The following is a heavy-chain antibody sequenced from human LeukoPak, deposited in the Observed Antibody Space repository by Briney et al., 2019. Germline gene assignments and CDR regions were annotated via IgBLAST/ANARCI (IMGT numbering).Heavy chain of an antibody. CDR2: IYYSGST. CDR3: ARSHRVLSAFDI. V-gene: IGHV4-59*01. Sequence: SETLSLTCTVSGGPISSYYWSWIRQPPGKGLEWIGYIYYSGSTNCNPSLKSRVTISVDTSKNQFSLKLSSVTAADTAVYYCARSHRVLSAFDIWGQGTMVTVSS. CDR1: GGPISSYY. J-gene: IGHJ3*02. D-gene: IGHD3-10*01.